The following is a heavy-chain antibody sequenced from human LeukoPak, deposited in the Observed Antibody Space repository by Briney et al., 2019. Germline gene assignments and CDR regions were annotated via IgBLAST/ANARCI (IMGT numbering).Heavy chain of an antibody. V-gene: IGHV4-39*07. J-gene: IGHJ3*02. CDR3: ASQLGLGELSFPSAFHI. D-gene: IGHD3-16*02. CDR2: IYYSGSS. CDR1: GDSISSSSSY. Sequence: SETLSLTCPVSGDSISSSSSYWGWIRQPPGKGLEWIGSIYYSGSSYHNPSLKSRVIISVDTSKNQFSLKLSSVTAADTAVYYCASQLGLGELSFPSAFHIWGQGTMVTVSS.